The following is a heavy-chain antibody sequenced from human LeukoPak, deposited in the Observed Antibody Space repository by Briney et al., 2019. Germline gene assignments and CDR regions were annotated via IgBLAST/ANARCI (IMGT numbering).Heavy chain of an antibody. J-gene: IGHJ4*02. Sequence: GGSLRLSCSVSGFTFRTYVMHWVRQAPGKGLEYVSAISSNGDNTYYADSVKGRFTISRDNTKNTLYVQMSSLRADDTAVYYCVIGTGYWGQGTLVTVAS. V-gene: IGHV3-64*05. CDR1: GFTFRTYV. CDR2: ISSNGDNT. CDR3: VIGTGY.